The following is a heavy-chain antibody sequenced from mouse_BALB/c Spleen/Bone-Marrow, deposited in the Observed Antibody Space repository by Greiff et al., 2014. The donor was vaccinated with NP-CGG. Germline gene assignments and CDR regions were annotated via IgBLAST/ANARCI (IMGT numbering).Heavy chain of an antibody. CDR3: AFITTVVEYYFDY. V-gene: IGHV14-3*02. Sequence: VQLQQSGAELVKPGASVKLSCTTSGFNIKDTYMHWGKQRPEQGLDWIGRIDPANGNSKYDPKFQGKATITADTSSNTAYLQLSSLTSEDTAVYYCAFITTVVEYYFDYWGQGTTLTVSS. D-gene: IGHD1-1*01. J-gene: IGHJ2*01. CDR1: GFNIKDTY. CDR2: IDPANGNS.